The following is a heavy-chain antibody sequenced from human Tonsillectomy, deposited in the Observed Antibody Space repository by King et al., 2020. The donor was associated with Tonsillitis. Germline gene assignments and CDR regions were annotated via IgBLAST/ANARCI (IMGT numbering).Heavy chain of an antibody. D-gene: IGHD2-8*02. CDR1: GYGFTGYS. Sequence: VQLVESGAEVKKPGASVKVSCQASGYGFTGYSIHWVRQAPGQGLDWMGRINPDSGAADYALRFEDRVTMTTDTSFRTAYLELSRLRSDDTAIYFCARDTGGWRSFDYWGQGTLVTVSS. CDR2: INPDSGAA. CDR3: ARDTGGWRSFDY. J-gene: IGHJ4*02. V-gene: IGHV1-2*06.